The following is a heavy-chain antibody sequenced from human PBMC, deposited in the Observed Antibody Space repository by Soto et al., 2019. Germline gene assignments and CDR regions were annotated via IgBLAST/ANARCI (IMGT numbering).Heavy chain of an antibody. Sequence: LTCTVSGGSISDLYLSWTRQPPGKGLEWIGYGLRHEFVGTNPSLTNRVTISVDMSKRQFSLRLNSVTAADTAVYYCVAGPDHAKSAYWGQGTLVTVSS. CDR2: GLRHEFV. V-gene: IGHV4-59*11. J-gene: IGHJ4*01. CDR1: GGSISDLY. CDR3: VAGPDHAKSAY.